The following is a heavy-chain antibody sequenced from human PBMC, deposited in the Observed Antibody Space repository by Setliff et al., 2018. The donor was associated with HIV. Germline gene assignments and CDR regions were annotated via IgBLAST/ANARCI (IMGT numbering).Heavy chain of an antibody. J-gene: IGHJ4*02. V-gene: IGHV3-23*01. D-gene: IGHD3-10*01. CDR3: AKERGSSQPCDY. CDR1: GFTFSSYA. CDR2: TSGSGVGT. Sequence: ASVKVSCAAPGFTFSSYAMSWVRQAPGKGLEWVSATSGSGVGTYYADSVKGRFTISRDNSKNTLYLQMNSLRAEDAAVYFCAKERGSSQPCDYWGQGTLVTVSS.